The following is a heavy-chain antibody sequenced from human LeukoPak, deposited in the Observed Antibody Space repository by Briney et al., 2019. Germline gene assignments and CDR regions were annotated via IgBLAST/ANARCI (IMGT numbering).Heavy chain of an antibody. CDR2: IKQDGSEK. Sequence: GGSLRLSCAASGFTFSSYWMSWVRQAPGKGLEWVANIKQDGSEKYYVDSVKGRFTISRDNAKNSLYLQMNSLRVEDTAVYYCASQGVRVAGTGIDYWGKGTTVTVSS. V-gene: IGHV3-7*01. D-gene: IGHD6-19*01. CDR3: ASQGVRVAGTGIDY. J-gene: IGHJ6*04. CDR1: GFTFSSYW.